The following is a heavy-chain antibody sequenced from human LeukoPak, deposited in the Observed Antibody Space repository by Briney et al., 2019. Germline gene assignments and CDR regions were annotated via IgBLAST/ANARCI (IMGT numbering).Heavy chain of an antibody. Sequence: ASVKVSCKASGYTFTSYGISWVRQAPGRGLEWMGWIDTNTGNPTYAQGFAGRFVFSLDTSVTTTYLQISSLKAEDTAVYYCTRGRDTTGYFVYWGQGTLVTVSS. CDR1: GYTFTSYG. CDR2: IDTNTGNP. CDR3: TRGRDTTGYFVY. D-gene: IGHD3-22*01. V-gene: IGHV7-4-1*02. J-gene: IGHJ4*02.